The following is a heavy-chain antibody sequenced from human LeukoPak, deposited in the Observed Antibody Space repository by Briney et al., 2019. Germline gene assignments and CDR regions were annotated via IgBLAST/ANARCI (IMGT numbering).Heavy chain of an antibody. CDR2: IKNDETTA. Sequence: GGSLRLSCAVSGFTIINNWMYWVRQAPGRGLLWVARIKNDETTAVYTDSVKGRFTTSRDNAKNILYLQMNNLRVEDTAVYYCTTVFKGSSLQDYWGQGTLVTVSS. D-gene: IGHD1-26*01. CDR3: TTVFKGSSLQDY. J-gene: IGHJ4*02. V-gene: IGHV3-74*03. CDR1: GFTIINNW.